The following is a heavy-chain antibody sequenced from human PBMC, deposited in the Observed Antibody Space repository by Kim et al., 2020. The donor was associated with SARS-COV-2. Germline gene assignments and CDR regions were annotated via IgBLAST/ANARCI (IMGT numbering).Heavy chain of an antibody. D-gene: IGHD4-4*01. CDR2: IYPRESDV. CDR3: ATGPGVLTNYYFDF. Sequence: GESLKISCHTSGSKVSTYWIGWVRQLPGKGLELMGVIYPRESDVRYSQSFQGLFTISADGSGAFVQWSALKVSDTAFYYCATGPGVLTNYYFDFWRQGTL. V-gene: IGHV5-51*01. CDR1: GSKVSTYW. J-gene: IGHJ4*02.